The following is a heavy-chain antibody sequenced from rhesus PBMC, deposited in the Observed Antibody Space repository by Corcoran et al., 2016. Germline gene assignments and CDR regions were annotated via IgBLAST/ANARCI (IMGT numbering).Heavy chain of an antibody. Sequence: EVQLVETGGGLVQPGGSLKLSCAASGFTFSSYGMSWVRQAPGKGLEWVSANNSGGGSTYDADSVKGRFTISRDNSKTTLSLQMNSLRAEDTAVYYCVKPNTVLVVVAFDYWGQGVLVTVSS. V-gene: IGHV3S5*01. J-gene: IGHJ4*01. CDR1: GFTFSSYG. CDR2: NNSGGGST. CDR3: VKPNTVLVVVAFDY. D-gene: IGHD2-21*01.